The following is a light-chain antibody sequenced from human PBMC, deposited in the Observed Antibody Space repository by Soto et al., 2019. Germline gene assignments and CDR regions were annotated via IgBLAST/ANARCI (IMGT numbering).Light chain of an antibody. CDR2: GAS. CDR3: QQYNNWPRT. CDR1: QSVSSN. Sequence: EIVMTQSPATLSVSPGERATLSCRASQSVSSNLAWYQQKPGQAPRLLIYGASTRATGIPVRFSGSGSGTEFTLTISSLQSEDFAVYYGQQYNNWPRTFGKGTKVEIK. V-gene: IGKV3-15*01. J-gene: IGKJ1*01.